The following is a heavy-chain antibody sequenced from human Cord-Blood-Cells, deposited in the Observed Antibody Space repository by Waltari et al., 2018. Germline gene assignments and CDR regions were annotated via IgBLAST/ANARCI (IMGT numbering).Heavy chain of an antibody. V-gene: IGHV4-34*01. J-gene: IGHJ4*02. CDR3: ARRPSYCSSTSCFLFDY. CDR2: INHSGST. CDR1: GGSFSGYY. D-gene: IGHD2-2*01. Sequence: QVQLQQWGAGLLKPSETLSLTCAVYGGSFSGYYWSWIGQPPGKGLEWIGEINHSGSTNYNPSLKSRVTISVDTSKNQFSLKLSSVTAADTTVYYCARRPSYCSSTSCFLFDYWGQGTLVTVSS.